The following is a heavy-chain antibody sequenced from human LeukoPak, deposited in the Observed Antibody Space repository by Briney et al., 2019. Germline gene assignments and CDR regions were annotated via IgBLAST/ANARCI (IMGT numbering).Heavy chain of an antibody. V-gene: IGHV3-48*01. J-gene: IGHJ4*02. CDR3: ARENYYDSSGYDY. D-gene: IGHD3-22*01. Sequence: GGSLRLSCVTSGFPFSTYSMNWVRQAPGKGLEWLSYITSTSDTIYYADSVKGRFTISRDNAKNSLYLQMNSLRAEDTAVYYCARENYYDSSGYDYWGQGTLVTVSS. CDR1: GFPFSTYS. CDR2: ITSTSDTI.